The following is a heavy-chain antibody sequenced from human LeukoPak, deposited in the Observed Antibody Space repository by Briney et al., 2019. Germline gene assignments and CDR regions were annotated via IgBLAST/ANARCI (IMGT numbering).Heavy chain of an antibody. Sequence: GGSLTLSCAASGFSVSLNYMNWVRQAPGKGLEWVSILYSGSDTYYADSVKGRFTVSRDNAKNSLYLQMNSLRAEDTAVYYCARDQWLDYWGQGTLVTVSS. D-gene: IGHD6-19*01. CDR1: GFSVSLNY. CDR2: LYSGSDT. J-gene: IGHJ4*02. CDR3: ARDQWLDY. V-gene: IGHV3-66*01.